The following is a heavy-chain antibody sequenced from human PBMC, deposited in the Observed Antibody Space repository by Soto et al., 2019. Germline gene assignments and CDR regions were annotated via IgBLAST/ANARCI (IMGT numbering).Heavy chain of an antibody. Sequence: QVQLVQSGAEVKKPGSSVKVSCKASGGTFSSYAISWVRQTPGQGLEWMGGIIPIFGTANYAQKFQGRVTITADETTSTAYMELSSLRCEDTAVYYCARDPRIVGARRDSWFDPRGQGTLVTVSS. CDR1: GGTFSSYA. CDR3: ARDPRIVGARRDSWFDP. V-gene: IGHV1-69*01. CDR2: IIPIFGTA. J-gene: IGHJ5*02. D-gene: IGHD1-26*01.